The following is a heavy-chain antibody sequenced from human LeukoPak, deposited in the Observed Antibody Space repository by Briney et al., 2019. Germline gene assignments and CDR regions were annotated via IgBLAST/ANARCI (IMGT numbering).Heavy chain of an antibody. CDR2: IKQDESEK. D-gene: IGHD6-25*01. Sequence: PGGSLRLSCAASGFTFSTYWMTWVRQAPGKGLEWVANIKQDESEKYYVDSVKGRFTNSRDNAKNSLYLQMNSLRAEDTAVYYCARVQAQRYYFDYWGQGTLVTVSS. J-gene: IGHJ4*02. CDR1: GFTFSTYW. CDR3: ARVQAQRYYFDY. V-gene: IGHV3-7*01.